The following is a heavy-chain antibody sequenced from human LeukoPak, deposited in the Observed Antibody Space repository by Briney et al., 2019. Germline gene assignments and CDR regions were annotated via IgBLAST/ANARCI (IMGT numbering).Heavy chain of an antibody. CDR3: ARAAAIKKVGYFDY. V-gene: IGHV4-34*01. Sequence: SETLSLTCAVYGGSFSGYYWSWIRQPPGNGLEWIGEINHSGSTYYNPSLKSRVTISVDTSKNQFSLKLSSVTAADTAVYYCARAAAIKKVGYFDYWGQGTLVTVSS. CDR2: INHSGST. CDR1: GGSFSGYY. J-gene: IGHJ4*02. D-gene: IGHD6-13*01.